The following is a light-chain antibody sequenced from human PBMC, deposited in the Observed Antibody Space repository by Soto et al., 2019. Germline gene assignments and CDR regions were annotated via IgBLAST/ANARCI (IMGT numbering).Light chain of an antibody. J-gene: IGKJ4*01. V-gene: IGKV1-33*01. Sequence: DIQMTQSPSSLSASVGDRVTITCQATQDISNYLNWYQQKPGKAPKFLIYDASNLQTGVPSRFSAYRSETDFTFTISSLQPEDIATYYCQQYDDLPLTFGGGTKVEIK. CDR2: DAS. CDR1: QDISNY. CDR3: QQYDDLPLT.